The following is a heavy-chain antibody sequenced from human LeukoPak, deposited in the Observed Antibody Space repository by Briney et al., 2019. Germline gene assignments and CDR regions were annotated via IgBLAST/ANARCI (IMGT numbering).Heavy chain of an antibody. Sequence: ASVKVSCKASGHTFTSYGIRWVRQAPGQGLEWLGWISAYNGNTNYAQKVQGRVTMTTDTSTSTAYMELRSLRSDDTAMYYCARDAAAAGTLDYWGQGTPVTVSS. D-gene: IGHD6-13*01. CDR2: ISAYNGNT. V-gene: IGHV1-18*01. CDR3: ARDAAAAGTLDY. J-gene: IGHJ4*02. CDR1: GHTFTSYG.